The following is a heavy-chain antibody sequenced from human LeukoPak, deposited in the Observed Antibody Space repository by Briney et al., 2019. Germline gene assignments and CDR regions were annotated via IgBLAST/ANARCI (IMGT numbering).Heavy chain of an antibody. CDR3: ERVASVYCSGGSCYGMDV. Sequence: SETLSLTCTVSGGSISSGGYYWSWIRQHPGKGLEWIGYIYYSGSTYYNPSLKSRVTISVDTSKNQFSLKLSSVTAADTAVYYCERVASVYCSGGSCYGMDVWGQGTTVTVSS. CDR2: IYYSGST. V-gene: IGHV4-31*03. CDR1: GGSISSGGYY. D-gene: IGHD2-15*01. J-gene: IGHJ6*02.